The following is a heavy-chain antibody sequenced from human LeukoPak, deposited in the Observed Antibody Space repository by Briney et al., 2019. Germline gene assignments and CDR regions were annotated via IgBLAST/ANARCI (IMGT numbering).Heavy chain of an antibody. CDR2: IFYSGST. D-gene: IGHD3/OR15-3a*01. V-gene: IGHV4-59*08. CDR1: GGSISSYY. J-gene: IGHJ4*02. CDR3: ARHELAWYGPDY. Sequence: PSETLSLTCTVSGGSISSYYWSWIRQPPGKGLQWIGYIFYSGSTNYNPSLKSRVTISVDTSKNQFSLKLTSVTAADTAVYYCARHELAWYGPDYWGQGTLVTVSS.